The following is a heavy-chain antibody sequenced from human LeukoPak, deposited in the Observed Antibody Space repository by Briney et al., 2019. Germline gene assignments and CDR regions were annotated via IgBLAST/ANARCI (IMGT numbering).Heavy chain of an antibody. V-gene: IGHV3-33*01. CDR1: GFTFSSYS. CDR3: SRTPSGVVVITSYDY. Sequence: GGSLRLSCAASGFTFSSYSMHWVRQAPGKGLEWVAVIWYDGSNKYYADSVKGRFTISRDNSKNTLYLQMGSLRAEDMAVYYCSRTPSGVVVITSYDYWGQGTLVTVSS. CDR2: IWYDGSNK. D-gene: IGHD3-22*01. J-gene: IGHJ4*02.